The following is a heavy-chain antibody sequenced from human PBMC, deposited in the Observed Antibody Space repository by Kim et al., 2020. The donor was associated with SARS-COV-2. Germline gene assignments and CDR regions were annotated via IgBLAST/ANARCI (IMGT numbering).Heavy chain of an antibody. Sequence: GGSLRLSCAASGFTFSSYGMHWVRQAPGKGLEWVAVIWYDGSNKYYADSVKGRFTISRDNSKNTLYLQMNSLRAEDTAVYYCARDKIWKGNYGMDVWGQGTTVTVSS. CDR3: ARDKIWKGNYGMDV. CDR2: IWYDGSNK. J-gene: IGHJ6*02. CDR1: GFTFSSYG. D-gene: IGHD1-1*01. V-gene: IGHV3-33*01.